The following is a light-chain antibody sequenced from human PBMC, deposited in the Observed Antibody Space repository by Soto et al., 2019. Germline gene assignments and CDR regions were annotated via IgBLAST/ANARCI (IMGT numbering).Light chain of an antibody. CDR1: QSVSSSY. Sequence: EIVLTQSPGTLSLSLGERATLSCRASQSVSSSYLAWYQQKPGQAPRLLIYGASSRATGIPDRFSGSGSGTDFTLTISRLEPEDFAVYYCQQYGSSRTWTFGQGTKVEIK. CDR2: GAS. CDR3: QQYGSSRTWT. V-gene: IGKV3-20*01. J-gene: IGKJ1*01.